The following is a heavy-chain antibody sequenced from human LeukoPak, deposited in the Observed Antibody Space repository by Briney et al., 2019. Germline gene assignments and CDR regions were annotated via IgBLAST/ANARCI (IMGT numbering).Heavy chain of an antibody. Sequence: GGSLRLSCAASGFTFSSYAMSWVRQAPGKGLEWVSAIKSSGGVTYYADSVKGRFTISRDNSKNTLYLQMNSLRAEDTAVYYCARDGGSGWSYYYYYGMDVWGQGTTVTVSS. J-gene: IGHJ6*02. CDR1: GFTFSSYA. V-gene: IGHV3-23*01. CDR3: ARDGGSGWSYYYYYGMDV. CDR2: IKSSGGVT. D-gene: IGHD6-19*01.